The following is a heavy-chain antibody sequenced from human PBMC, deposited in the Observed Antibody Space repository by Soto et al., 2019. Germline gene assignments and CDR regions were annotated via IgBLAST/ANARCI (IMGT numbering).Heavy chain of an antibody. CDR1: GFTFSSSV. Sequence: QVQLVESGGGVVQPGRSLRLSCAASGFTFSSSVMHWVRQAPGRGLEWVAVIWSDGSKKYYADSVTGRFAISRDNSINTLYLQMSSLSAEDTAVYYCAREVLWSSYDYALDVWGQGTTVTVSS. J-gene: IGHJ6*02. CDR3: AREVLWSSYDYALDV. D-gene: IGHD3-3*01. V-gene: IGHV3-33*01. CDR2: IWSDGSKK.